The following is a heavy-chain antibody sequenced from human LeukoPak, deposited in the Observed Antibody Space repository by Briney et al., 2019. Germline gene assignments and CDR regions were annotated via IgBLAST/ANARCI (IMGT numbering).Heavy chain of an antibody. J-gene: IGHJ6*02. Sequence: GGSLRLSCAASGFTFADYAMTWVRQAPGKGLEWVAVISYDGSNKYYADSVKGRFTISRDNSKNTLYLQMNSLRAEDTAVYYCAKDRESIAAAGRNPYYYYGMDVWGQGTTVTVSS. CDR3: AKDRESIAAAGRNPYYYYGMDV. CDR2: ISYDGSNK. CDR1: GFTFADYA. D-gene: IGHD6-13*01. V-gene: IGHV3-30*18.